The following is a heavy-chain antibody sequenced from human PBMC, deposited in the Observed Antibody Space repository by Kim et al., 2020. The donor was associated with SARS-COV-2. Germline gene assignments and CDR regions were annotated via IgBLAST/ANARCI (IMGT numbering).Heavy chain of an antibody. J-gene: IGHJ6*02. V-gene: IGHV3-48*03. D-gene: IGHD6-19*01. CDR2: ISSSGSTI. CDR1: GFTFSSYE. Sequence: GGSLRLSCAASGFTFSSYEMNWVRQAPGKGLEWVSYISSSGSTIYYADSVKGRFTISRDNAKNSLYLQMNSLRAEDTAVYYCASNKYSSGWPYYYYGMDVWGQGTTVTVSS. CDR3: ASNKYSSGWPYYYYGMDV.